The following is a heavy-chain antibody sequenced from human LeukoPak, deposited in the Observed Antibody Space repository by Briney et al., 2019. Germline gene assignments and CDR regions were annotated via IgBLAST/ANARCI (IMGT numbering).Heavy chain of an antibody. Sequence: GGSLRLSCAASGFTFSSYDMHWVRHATGKGLEWVSAIGTAGDTYYPGSVKGRFTISRENAKNSLCLQMNSLRAGDTAVYYCARAPTVSHYYYYMDVWGKGTTVTVSS. CDR3: ARAPTVSHYYYYMDV. CDR1: GFTFSSYD. D-gene: IGHD4-17*01. V-gene: IGHV3-13*01. J-gene: IGHJ6*03. CDR2: IGTAGDT.